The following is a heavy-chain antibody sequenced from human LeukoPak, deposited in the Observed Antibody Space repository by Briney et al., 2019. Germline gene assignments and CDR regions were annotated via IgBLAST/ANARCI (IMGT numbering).Heavy chain of an antibody. V-gene: IGHV4-59*01. CDR1: GDSISSYY. J-gene: IGHJ4*02. Sequence: PSETLSLTCTVSGDSISSYYWSWIRQPPGKGLEWMGYINYSGNTNYNPSLKSRVTISVDTSKNQFSLRLTSVTAADTAAYYCAREGRQDYVYFDCWGQGTLVTVSS. CDR3: AREGRQDYVYFDC. CDR2: INYSGNT. D-gene: IGHD4-17*01.